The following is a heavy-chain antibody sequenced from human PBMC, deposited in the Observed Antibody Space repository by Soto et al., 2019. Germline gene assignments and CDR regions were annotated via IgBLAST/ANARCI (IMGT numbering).Heavy chain of an antibody. CDR1: GGSTSGYY. J-gene: IGHJ5*02. CDR3: ARHKKWAEQGWFDP. Sequence: QVQLQESGPGLVKPSETVSVTCNVSGGSTSGYYWTWIRQSPGKGLEWIGYIHSSGTTTYNPSLKDRVTISIDTSKNQVYLRVTSVTAADTAIYYCARHKKWAEQGWFDPWGQGSQVTISS. CDR2: IHSSGTT. D-gene: IGHD1-26*01. V-gene: IGHV4-59*01.